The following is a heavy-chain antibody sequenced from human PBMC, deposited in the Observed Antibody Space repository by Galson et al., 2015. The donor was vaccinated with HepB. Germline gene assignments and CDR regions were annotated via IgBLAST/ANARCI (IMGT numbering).Heavy chain of an antibody. CDR2: IYAGGSI. V-gene: IGHV3-66*01. CDR3: ARDRPDDSAFGFFDV. J-gene: IGHJ3*01. CDR1: GFTVSHNF. D-gene: IGHD3-16*01. Sequence: SLRLSCAASGFTVSHNFMSWVRQAPGKGLEWVSGIYAGGSIKYADSVAGRFTISRDNSKNMLFLHLDSLRAEDTAVYYCARDRPDDSAFGFFDVWCQGTMVTVSS.